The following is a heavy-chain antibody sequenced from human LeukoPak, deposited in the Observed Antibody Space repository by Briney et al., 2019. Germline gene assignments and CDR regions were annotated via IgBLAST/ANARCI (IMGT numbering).Heavy chain of an antibody. V-gene: IGHV4-39*01. Sequence: PSETLSLTCTVSGGSIISSGYYWGRIRQPPGKGLEWIGSIYYSGSTYYHPSLKSRVTISVDTSKNQFSLKLNSLTATDTGVYSCVRLANEGSGRSIVDFWGQGTLVAVS. CDR3: VRLANEGSGRSIVDF. J-gene: IGHJ4*02. D-gene: IGHD3-10*01. CDR1: GGSIISSGYY. CDR2: IYYSGST.